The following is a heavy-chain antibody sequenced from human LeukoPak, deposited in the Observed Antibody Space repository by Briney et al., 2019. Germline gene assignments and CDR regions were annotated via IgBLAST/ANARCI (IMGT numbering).Heavy chain of an antibody. CDR3: ARGRYYYDSSGYYPRHYFDY. J-gene: IGHJ4*02. V-gene: IGHV1-69*05. D-gene: IGHD3-22*01. CDR2: IIPIFGTA. Sequence: SVKVSCKASGGTFSSYAISWVRQAPGQGLEWLGGIIPIFGTANYAQKFQGRVTITTDESTSTAYMELSSLRSEDTAVYYCARGRYYYDSSGYYPRHYFDYWGQGTLVTVSS. CDR1: GGTFSSYA.